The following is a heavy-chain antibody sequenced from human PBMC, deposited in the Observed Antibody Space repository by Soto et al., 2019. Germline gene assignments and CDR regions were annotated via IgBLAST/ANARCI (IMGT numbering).Heavy chain of an antibody. CDR1: WFTLSRHY. D-gene: IGHD3-16*01. CDR3: ERDRVPKLGYYGRDV. Sequence: SPRLPCSASWFTLSRHYMSRVPPAPGKGLGWFSRINTEERRKGSADSVKGRSTIPRNNAKTTLYLKRNSRRAEDTVVYFCERDRVPKLGYYGRDVGGKGTRVTVSS. J-gene: IGHJ6*04. V-gene: IGHV3-74*01. CDR2: INTEERRK.